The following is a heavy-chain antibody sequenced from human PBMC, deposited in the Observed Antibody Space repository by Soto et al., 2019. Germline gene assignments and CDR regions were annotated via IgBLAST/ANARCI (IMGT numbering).Heavy chain of an antibody. CDR2: IYPGDSDT. CDR3: ARHSSNCTNGVCYYYYGMDV. CDR1: GYSFTSYW. D-gene: IGHD2-8*01. J-gene: IGHJ6*02. V-gene: IGHV5-51*01. Sequence: GESLKISCKGSGYSFTSYWIGWVRQMPGKGLEWMGIIYPGDSDTRYSPSFQGQVTISADKSISTAYLQWSSLKASDTTMYYCARHSSNCTNGVCYYYYGMDVWGQGTTVTVSS.